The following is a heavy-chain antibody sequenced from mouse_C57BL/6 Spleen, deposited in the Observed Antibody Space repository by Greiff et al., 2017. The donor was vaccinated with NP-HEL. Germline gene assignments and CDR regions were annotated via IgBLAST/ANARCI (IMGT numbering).Heavy chain of an antibody. V-gene: IGHV5-15*01. Sequence: EVQLVESGGGLVQPGGSLKLSCAASGFTFSDYGMAWVRQAPRKGPEWVAFISNLAYSIYYADTVTGRFTISSENAKNTLYLEMSSVRSEDTAMYYCARQGGNYDYAMDYWGQGTSVTVSS. CDR1: GFTFSDYG. CDR2: ISNLAYSI. J-gene: IGHJ4*01. CDR3: ARQGGNYDYAMDY. D-gene: IGHD2-1*01.